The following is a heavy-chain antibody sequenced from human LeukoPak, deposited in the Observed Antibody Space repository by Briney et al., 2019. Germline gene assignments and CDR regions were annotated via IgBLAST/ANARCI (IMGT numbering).Heavy chain of an antibody. CDR3: TKDSVAMVTTSDY. V-gene: IGHV3-9*01. CDR1: GFTFHDYA. D-gene: IGHD5-18*01. Sequence: GRSLRLSCAASGFTFHDYAMHWVRQAPGKGLEWVSGISWNSGIIGYADSVKGRFTTSRDNAKNSLYLQMNSLRPEDTALYYCTKDSVAMVTTSDYWGQGTLVTVPS. CDR2: ISWNSGII. J-gene: IGHJ4*02.